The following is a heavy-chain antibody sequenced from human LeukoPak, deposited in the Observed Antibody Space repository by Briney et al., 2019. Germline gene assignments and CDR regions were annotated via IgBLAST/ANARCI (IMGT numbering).Heavy chain of an antibody. CDR2: IWYDGSNK. Sequence: GGSLRLSCAASGFTFSSYGMHWVRQAPSKGLEWVAVIWYDGSNKYYADSVKGRFTISRDNSKNTLYLQMNSLRAEDTAVYYCAREEDSRGGSFDIWGQGTMVTVSS. J-gene: IGHJ3*02. D-gene: IGHD6-6*01. CDR1: GFTFSSYG. CDR3: AREEDSRGGSFDI. V-gene: IGHV3-33*01.